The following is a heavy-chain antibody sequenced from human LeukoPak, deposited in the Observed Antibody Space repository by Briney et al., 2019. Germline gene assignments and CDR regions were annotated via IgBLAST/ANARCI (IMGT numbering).Heavy chain of an antibody. CDR3: ARDNWNYGSSMDV. CDR1: GGSISSYY. V-gene: IGHV4-59*01. Sequence: SETLSLTCTVSGGSISSYYWSWIRQPPGKGLEWIGYIYYGGSTNYNPSLKSRVTISVDTSKNQFSLKLSSVTAADTAVFYCARDNWNYGSSMDVWGQGTTVTVSS. J-gene: IGHJ6*02. D-gene: IGHD1-7*01. CDR2: IYYGGST.